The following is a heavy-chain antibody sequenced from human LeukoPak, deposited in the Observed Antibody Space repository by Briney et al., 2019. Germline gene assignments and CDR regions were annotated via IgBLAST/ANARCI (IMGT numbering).Heavy chain of an antibody. CDR3: ARTGYYYDSSGNFDY. Sequence: GESLKISCKGSGYSFTSYWIGWVRQMPGKGLEWMGIIYPGDSDTRYSPSFQVQVTISADKSISTAYLQWSSLKASDTAMYYCARTGYYYDSSGNFDYWGQGTLVTVSS. J-gene: IGHJ4*02. CDR2: IYPGDSDT. V-gene: IGHV5-51*01. D-gene: IGHD3-22*01. CDR1: GYSFTSYW.